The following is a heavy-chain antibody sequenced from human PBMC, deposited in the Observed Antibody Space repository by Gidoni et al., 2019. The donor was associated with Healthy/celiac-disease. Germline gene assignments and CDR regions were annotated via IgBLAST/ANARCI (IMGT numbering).Heavy chain of an antibody. D-gene: IGHD4-17*01. Sequence: QVTLKESGPTLVKPTQTLTLTCTFSGFSLSTSGVGVGWIRQPPGKVLEWLALIYWNDDKRYSPSLKSRLTITKDTSKNRVVLTMTNMDPVDTATYYCAHSARLDYGDHLDYWGQGTLVTVSS. CDR1: GFSLSTSGVG. CDR3: AHSARLDYGDHLDY. CDR2: IYWNDDK. J-gene: IGHJ4*02. V-gene: IGHV2-5*01.